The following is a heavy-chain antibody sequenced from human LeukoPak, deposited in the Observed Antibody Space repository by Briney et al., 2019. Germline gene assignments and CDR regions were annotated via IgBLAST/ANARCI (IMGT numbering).Heavy chain of an antibody. Sequence: GGSLRLSCAASGFTFSSYSMNWVRQAPGKGLEWVSSISSSSSYIYYADSVKGRFTISRDNAKNSLYLQMNSLRAEDTAVYYCARDGKSGLWFGEPDQNWFDPWGQGTLVTVSS. V-gene: IGHV3-21*01. CDR3: ARDGKSGLWFGEPDQNWFDP. CDR1: GFTFSSYS. CDR2: ISSSSSYI. D-gene: IGHD3-10*01. J-gene: IGHJ5*02.